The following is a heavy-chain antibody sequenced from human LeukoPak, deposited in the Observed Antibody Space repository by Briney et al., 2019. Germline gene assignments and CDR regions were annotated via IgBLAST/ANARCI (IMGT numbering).Heavy chain of an antibody. CDR3: AKVRYRGSYFEY. CDR2: ISGDGGNT. Sequence: GGPLDLPFEASGFTLDNYPIHWVGQAPGKGLDWVSLISGDGGNTYYADSVKGRFTISRDNSKNSLYLQMNSLRTEDTALYYCAKVRYRGSYFEYWGQGTLVTVSS. CDR1: GFTLDNYP. D-gene: IGHD1-26*01. V-gene: IGHV3-43*02. J-gene: IGHJ4*02.